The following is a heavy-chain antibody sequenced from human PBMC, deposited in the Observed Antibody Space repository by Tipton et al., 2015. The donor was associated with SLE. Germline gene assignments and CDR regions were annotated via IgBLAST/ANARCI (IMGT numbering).Heavy chain of an antibody. V-gene: IGHV4-4*02. Sequence: TLFLTCAVSGGSISSSNWWSWVRQPPGKGLEWIGEINHSGDTNYNPALKSRVTISVDTSKNQFSLKLSSVTAADTAVYYCARDRRADVWGQGTTVTVSS. CDR2: INHSGDT. CDR1: GGSISSSNW. CDR3: ARDRRADV. J-gene: IGHJ6*02.